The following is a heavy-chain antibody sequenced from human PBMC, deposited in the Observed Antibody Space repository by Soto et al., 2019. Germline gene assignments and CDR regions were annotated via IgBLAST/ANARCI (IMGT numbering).Heavy chain of an antibody. D-gene: IGHD4-4*01. Sequence: QVQLVQSGAEVKKPGSSVKVSCKASGGTFSSYAISWVRQAPGQGLEWMGGIIPIFGTANYAQKFQGRVTITADESTSTAYMELSSLRAEDTAVYYCASSTVKTPYYYYGMDVWGQGTTVTVSS. CDR3: ASSTVKTPYYYYGMDV. CDR1: GGTFSSYA. V-gene: IGHV1-69*01. J-gene: IGHJ6*02. CDR2: IIPIFGTA.